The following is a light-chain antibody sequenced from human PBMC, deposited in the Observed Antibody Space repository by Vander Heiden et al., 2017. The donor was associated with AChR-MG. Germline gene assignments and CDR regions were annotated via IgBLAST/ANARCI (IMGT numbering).Light chain of an antibody. CDR2: GAS. J-gene: IGKJ1*01. CDR1: QSVISSY. CDR3: QLYGTSRT. V-gene: IGKV3-20*01. Sequence: EIVLTQSPGTLSLSPGERATFSCRASQSVISSYLTWYQQKPGQAPRLLIYGASTRATGIPDRFSGSGSGTEFTLTISSLEPEDFAVYYCQLYGTSRTFGQGTKVEIK.